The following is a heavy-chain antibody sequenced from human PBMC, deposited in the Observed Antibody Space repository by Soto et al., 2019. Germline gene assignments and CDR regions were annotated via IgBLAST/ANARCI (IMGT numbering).Heavy chain of an antibody. CDR2: INPFKGDT. CDR1: GYTFSTYG. CDR3: ARVKVPAAILGAFDL. Sequence: QVQLVQSGAEMKKPGASVKVSCKASGYTFSTYGITWVRQAPGQGLDWMGWINPFKGDTNSAARFQDRVTMTTDTSTRTAYMELRILRSDDTAVYYCARVKVPAAILGAFDLWGQGTLVTVSS. D-gene: IGHD2-2*02. V-gene: IGHV1-18*01. J-gene: IGHJ3*01.